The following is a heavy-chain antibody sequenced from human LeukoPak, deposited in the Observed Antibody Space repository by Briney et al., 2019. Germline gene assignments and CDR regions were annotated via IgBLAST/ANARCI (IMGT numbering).Heavy chain of an antibody. D-gene: IGHD1-26*01. CDR1: GDSVSSNSAA. CDR3: ARGVTALGATWAFDI. CDR2: TYYRSKWSN. Sequence: SQTLSLTCAISGDSVSSNSAAWDWIRHSPSRGLEWLGRTYYRSKWSNDYALSVKSRITFNTDTSKNQFSLQLNSVIPEDTAVYYCARGVTALGATWAFDIWGQGTLVTVSS. V-gene: IGHV6-1*01. J-gene: IGHJ3*02.